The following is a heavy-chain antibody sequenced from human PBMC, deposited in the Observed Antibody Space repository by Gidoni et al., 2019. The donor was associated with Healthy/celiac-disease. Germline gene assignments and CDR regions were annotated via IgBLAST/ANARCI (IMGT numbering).Heavy chain of an antibody. V-gene: IGHV3-23*01. CDR3: AKEERIQLWFSPYYCYGMDV. CDR1: GFTLRSCA. Sequence: EVQLLESGGGLVQPGGSLILPCAASGFTLRSCAMSWVRQAPGKGLEWVSAIRGSGGSTYCADSLKGRFTISRDNSKHTLSLQMNSLRAEDAAVYYCAKEERIQLWFSPYYCYGMDVWGQRTTVTVSS. CDR2: IRGSGGST. D-gene: IGHD5-18*01. J-gene: IGHJ6*02.